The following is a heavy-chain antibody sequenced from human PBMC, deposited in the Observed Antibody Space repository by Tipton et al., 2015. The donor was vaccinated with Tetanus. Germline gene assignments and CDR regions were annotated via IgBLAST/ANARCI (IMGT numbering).Heavy chain of an antibody. D-gene: IGHD2-15*01. CDR2: SWYDGTDK. CDR1: GFIFSSYG. V-gene: IGHV3-33*01. J-gene: IGHJ5*02. Sequence: SLRLSCAASGFIFSSYGIHWVRQAPGKGLGWRAVSWYDGTDKYYADSVKGRFTISRDNSKNTLYLQMNSLRAEDTALYYCAREADCSGGSCFSGVFDPWGQGTQVTVSS. CDR3: AREADCSGGSCFSGVFDP.